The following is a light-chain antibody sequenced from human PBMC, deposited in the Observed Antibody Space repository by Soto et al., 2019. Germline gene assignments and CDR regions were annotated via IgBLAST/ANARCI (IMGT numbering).Light chain of an antibody. J-gene: IGKJ2*01. Sequence: EIVMTQSPATLSVSPGERVTLSCRASQSVSNNLVWYQQRPGQAPRLLIYGASSRATDIPDRFSGSGSGTDFTLTISRLEPEDFAVYYCQQYDTFGQGTKLEIK. V-gene: IGKV3-20*01. CDR3: QQYDT. CDR2: GAS. CDR1: QSVSNN.